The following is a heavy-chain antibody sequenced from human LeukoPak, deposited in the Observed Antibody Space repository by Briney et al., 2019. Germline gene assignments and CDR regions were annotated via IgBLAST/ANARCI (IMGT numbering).Heavy chain of an antibody. CDR2: IKQDGSEK. CDR1: GFTFSSYW. Sequence: GGSLRLSCAASGFTFSSYWMSWVRQAPGKGLEWVANIKQDGSEKYYVDSVKGRFTISRDNAKNSLYLQMNSLRAEDTAVYYCARDLAAAGTNFYYMDVWGKGTTVTVSS. V-gene: IGHV3-7*01. CDR3: ARDLAAAGTNFYYMDV. D-gene: IGHD6-13*01. J-gene: IGHJ6*03.